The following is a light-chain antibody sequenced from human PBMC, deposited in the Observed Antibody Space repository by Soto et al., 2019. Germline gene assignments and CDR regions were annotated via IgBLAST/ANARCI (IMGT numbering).Light chain of an antibody. Sequence: QSALTQPASVSVSPGQSITISCTGTSSDVGTYNLVSWYQHHPGKAPKLMIYEGSKRPSGVSNRFSGSKSGNTASLTISGLQAEDEADYYCCSYAGSSTYVFGTGTKLTVL. CDR3: CSYAGSSTYV. CDR2: EGS. CDR1: SSDVGTYNL. V-gene: IGLV2-23*01. J-gene: IGLJ1*01.